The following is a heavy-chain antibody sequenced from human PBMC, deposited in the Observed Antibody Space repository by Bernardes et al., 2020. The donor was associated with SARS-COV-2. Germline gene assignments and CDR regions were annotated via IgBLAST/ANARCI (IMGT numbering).Heavy chain of an antibody. CDR2: IYYSGST. J-gene: IGHJ6*02. Sequence: SETLSLTCTVSGGSISSSSYYWGWIRQPPGKGLEWIGSIYYSGSTYYNPSLKSRITINPDTSKNQFSLQLNSVTPEDTAVYYCARAVSVWGELLRNQLWDVWGQGTTVTVSS. D-gene: IGHD1-26*01. CDR1: GGSISSSSYY. CDR3: ARAVSVWGELLRNQLWDV. V-gene: IGHV4-39*01.